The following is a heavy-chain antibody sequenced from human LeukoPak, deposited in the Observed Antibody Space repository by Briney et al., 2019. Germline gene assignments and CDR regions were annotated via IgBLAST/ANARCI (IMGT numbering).Heavy chain of an antibody. CDR3: AIDYDFWTGYYLSRPRNY. V-gene: IGHV3-21*01. CDR2: ISGSSGYI. J-gene: IGHJ4*02. D-gene: IGHD3-3*01. Sequence: PGGSLRLSSAASGFTFSSYSMTWVRQAPGRGLEWVSSISGSSGYIDYVGSVKGRFTISRDNAKNSLYLQLNSLRDEDTAMYYRAIDYDFWTGYYLSRPRNYWGQGTLVSVSS. CDR1: GFTFSSYS.